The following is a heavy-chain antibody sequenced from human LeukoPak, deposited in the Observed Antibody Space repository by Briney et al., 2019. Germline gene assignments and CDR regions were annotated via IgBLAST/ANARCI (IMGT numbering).Heavy chain of an antibody. D-gene: IGHD1-26*01. Sequence: PSETLSLTCTVSGGSISSYYWSWIRQRPGKGLEWIGYIYYSGSTNYNPSLKSRVTISVDTSKNQFSLKLSSVTAADTAVYYCARGIVGATTPGNWFDPWGQGTLVTVSS. CDR1: GGSISSYY. CDR2: IYYSGST. J-gene: IGHJ5*02. CDR3: ARGIVGATTPGNWFDP. V-gene: IGHV4-59*01.